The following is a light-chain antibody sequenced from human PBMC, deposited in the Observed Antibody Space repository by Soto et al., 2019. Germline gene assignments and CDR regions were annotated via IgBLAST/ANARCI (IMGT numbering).Light chain of an antibody. V-gene: IGKV4-1*01. Sequence: DIVMTQSPDSLAVSLGERATINCKSSQSVLYSSNNKNYLAWSQQKPGQPPKLLIYWASTRESGVPDRFSGSGSGTEFTLTISSLQAEDVAVYYCQQYYSTPTWTFGQGTKVEIK. CDR1: QSVLYSSNNKNY. CDR2: WAS. J-gene: IGKJ1*01. CDR3: QQYYSTPTWT.